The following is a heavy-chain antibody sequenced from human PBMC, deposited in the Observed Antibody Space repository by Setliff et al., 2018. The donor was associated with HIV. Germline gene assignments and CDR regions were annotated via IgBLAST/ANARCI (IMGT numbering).Heavy chain of an antibody. J-gene: IGHJ6*02. CDR3: ARHGDFDTYYNSMDV. CDR1: GGTFNKYA. V-gene: IGHV1-69*10. CDR2: IILFLDIT. D-gene: IGHD3-9*01. Sequence: SVKVSCKVSGGTFNKYAISWVRQAPGQGLEWMGGIILFLDITNYAPRFQDRLTIDADKFTRTVYMQLSSLRSEDTAVYYCARHGDFDTYYNSMDVWGQGTTVTVSS.